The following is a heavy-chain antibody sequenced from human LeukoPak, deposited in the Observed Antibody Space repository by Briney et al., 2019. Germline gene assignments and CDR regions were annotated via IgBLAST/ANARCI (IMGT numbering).Heavy chain of an antibody. Sequence: KTGGSLRLSCAASGVTFSSYTMNWVRQAAGKGLEWVSSISSTSSYKNYARSVKGRFTISRNHAKKSLYLQMNSLRADDTAVYFCARDMTTTVVTPPFDYWGQGTLVTVSS. V-gene: IGHV3-21*01. CDR3: ARDMTTTVVTPPFDY. CDR2: ISSTSSYK. CDR1: GVTFSSYT. D-gene: IGHD4-23*01. J-gene: IGHJ4*02.